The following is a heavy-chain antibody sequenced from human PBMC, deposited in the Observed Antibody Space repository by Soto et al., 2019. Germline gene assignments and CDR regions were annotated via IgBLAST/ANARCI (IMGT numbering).Heavy chain of an antibody. J-gene: IGHJ6*02. Sequence: GGSLRLSCAASGFTFSSYGMHWVRQAPGKGLEWVAVIWYDGSNKYYADSVKGRFTISRDNSKNTLYLQMNSLRAEDTAVYYCARNYDSSGSYYYYYGMDVWGQGTTVTVSS. V-gene: IGHV3-33*01. CDR1: GFTFSSYG. CDR2: IWYDGSNK. D-gene: IGHD3-22*01. CDR3: ARNYDSSGSYYYYYGMDV.